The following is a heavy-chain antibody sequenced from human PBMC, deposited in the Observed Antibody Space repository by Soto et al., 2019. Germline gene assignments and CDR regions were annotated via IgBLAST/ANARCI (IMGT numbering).Heavy chain of an antibody. J-gene: IGHJ4*02. CDR1: GFTFSSFG. CDR2: ISYDRSNK. D-gene: IGHD6-19*01. V-gene: IGHV3-30*18. Sequence: QVQLVESGGGVVQPGRSLRLSCAASGFTFSSFGMHWVRQAPGKGLEWVALISYDRSNKYYADSVKGRFTISRDKSKNRLYLQMNSLRAEDTAVYYCAKDRGWSSADLDYWGQGTLVTVSS. CDR3: AKDRGWSSADLDY.